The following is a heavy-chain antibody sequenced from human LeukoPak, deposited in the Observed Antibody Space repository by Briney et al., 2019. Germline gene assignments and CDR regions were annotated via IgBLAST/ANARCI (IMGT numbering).Heavy chain of an antibody. V-gene: IGHV4-39*07. D-gene: IGHD4-17*01. CDR3: ARHTVTHLFDY. Sequence: SETLSLTCTVSGGSISSSSYYWGWIRQPPGKGLEWIGSIYYSGSTYYNPSLKSRVTISVDTSKNQFSLKLSSVTAADTAVYYCARHTVTHLFDYWGQGTLVTVSS. CDR2: IYYSGST. J-gene: IGHJ4*02. CDR1: GGSISSSSYY.